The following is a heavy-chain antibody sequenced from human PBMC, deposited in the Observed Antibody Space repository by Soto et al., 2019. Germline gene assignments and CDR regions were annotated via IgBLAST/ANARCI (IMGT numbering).Heavy chain of an antibody. V-gene: IGHV4-31*03. CDR3: ARDRGSYGMDV. J-gene: IGHJ6*02. CDR2: VSPIGTP. Sequence: QVQLQESGPGLVKPSQTLSLTCSVSGDSISGGYYWSWIRQHPGKGLEWIGYVSPIGTPYYSPSLSSRVSISMHTSKNQLSLEVRSVSAADTAVYYCARDRGSYGMDVWVQGTTVTVSS. CDR1: GDSISGGYY.